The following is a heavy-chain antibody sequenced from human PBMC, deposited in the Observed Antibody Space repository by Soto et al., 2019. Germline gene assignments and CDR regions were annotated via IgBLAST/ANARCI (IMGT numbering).Heavy chain of an antibody. CDR3: ARPHLESAWKDGFDN. J-gene: IGHJ3*02. CDR2: ISYEGSNK. CDR1: GFTFDDYS. Sequence: QVQLVESGGGVVQPGRSLRLSCAAFGFTFDDYSMHWVRQAPGKGLEWVALISYEGSNKYYADSVKGRFTISRDNAKNTLFLEVNRLRTEDTAVYYCARPHLESAWKDGFDNWGEGTMVTVSS. V-gene: IGHV3-30-3*01. D-gene: IGHD1-1*01.